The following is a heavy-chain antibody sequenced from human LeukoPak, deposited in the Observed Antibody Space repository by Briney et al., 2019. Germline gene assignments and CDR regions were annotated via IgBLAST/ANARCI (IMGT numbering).Heavy chain of an antibody. CDR2: ISREGGIA. D-gene: IGHD3-9*01. Sequence: GRSLRLSCAASGFIFSTYDMHWVRQAPGKGLEWVAVISREGGIAYNADSVEGRFTISRDNSKNTLYLQMNSLRADDTAVYYCARHFTTGSIDHWGQGNLVTVSS. V-gene: IGHV3-30-3*01. J-gene: IGHJ4*02. CDR1: GFIFSTYD. CDR3: ARHFTTGSIDH.